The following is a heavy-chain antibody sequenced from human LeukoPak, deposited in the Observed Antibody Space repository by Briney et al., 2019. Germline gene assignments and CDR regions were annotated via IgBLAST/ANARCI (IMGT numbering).Heavy chain of an antibody. CDR3: AKDLPRFWSGGFYYYYGMDV. Sequence: ASVKVSCKASGYTFTSYAIHWVRQAPGQRLEWVGWISPGNGNTKYSQKLQGRVTITRYTSASTAYMELSSLRSEDTAVYYCAKDLPRFWSGGFYYYYGMDVWGQGTTVTVSS. D-gene: IGHD3-3*01. CDR1: GYTFTSYA. CDR2: ISPGNGNT. V-gene: IGHV1-3*01. J-gene: IGHJ6*02.